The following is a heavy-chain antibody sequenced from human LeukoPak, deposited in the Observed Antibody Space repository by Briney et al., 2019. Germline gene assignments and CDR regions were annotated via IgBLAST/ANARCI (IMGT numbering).Heavy chain of an antibody. J-gene: IGHJ3*02. CDR3: ARARLTDYVWGRRTFDI. V-gene: IGHV3-48*03. CDR1: GFTFSSYE. CDR2: ISSSGSTI. D-gene: IGHD3-16*01. Sequence: HPAGSLRLSCAVSGFTFSSYEMNWVRQAPGKGLEWVSYISSSGSTIYYADSVKGRFTISRDNAKKSLYLQMNSLRAEDTAVYYCARARLTDYVWGRRTFDIWGQGTMVTISS.